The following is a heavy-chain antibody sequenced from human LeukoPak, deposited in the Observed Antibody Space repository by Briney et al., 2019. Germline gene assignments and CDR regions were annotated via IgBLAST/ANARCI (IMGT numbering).Heavy chain of an antibody. Sequence: SETLSLTCTVSGGSISSSSYYWGWIRQPPGKGLEWIGSIYYSGSTYYNPSLKSRVTISVDTSKNQFSLKLSSVTAADTAVYYCARVRISCGYNFDYWGQGTLVTVSS. J-gene: IGHJ4*02. CDR2: IYYSGST. CDR1: GGSISSSSYY. D-gene: IGHD5-24*01. CDR3: ARVRISCGYNFDY. V-gene: IGHV4-39*07.